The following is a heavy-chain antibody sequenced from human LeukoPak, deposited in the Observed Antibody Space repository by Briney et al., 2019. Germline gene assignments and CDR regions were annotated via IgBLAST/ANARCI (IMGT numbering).Heavy chain of an antibody. CDR3: ARKDFSNGSFSN. Sequence: GGSLRLSCAVSGFPFTRLYMSWIRQAPGKGLEWISYIGLSGSPLDYADSVRGRFTISRDNAKNSLYLEMNSLRAEDTAVYYCARKDFSNGSFSNWGQGTLVTVSS. CDR2: IGLSGSPL. D-gene: IGHD3-22*01. J-gene: IGHJ4*02. CDR1: GFPFTRLY. V-gene: IGHV3-11*04.